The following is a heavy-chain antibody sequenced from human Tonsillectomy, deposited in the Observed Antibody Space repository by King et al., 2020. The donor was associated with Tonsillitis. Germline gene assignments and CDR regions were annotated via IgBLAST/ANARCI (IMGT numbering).Heavy chain of an antibody. D-gene: IGHD2-2*01. CDR3: ARDSTSFNWFDP. CDR2: ISLYNGNT. J-gene: IGHJ5*02. CDR1: GYTFTSYG. Sequence: LVESGAEVKKPGASVKVSCKASGYTFTSYGISWVRQAPGQGLEWMGWISLYNGNTNFAQKFQGRVTMTTDTSTSTAYMELRSLRSDDTAVYYCARDSTSFNWFDPWGQGTLVTVSS. V-gene: IGHV1-18*01.